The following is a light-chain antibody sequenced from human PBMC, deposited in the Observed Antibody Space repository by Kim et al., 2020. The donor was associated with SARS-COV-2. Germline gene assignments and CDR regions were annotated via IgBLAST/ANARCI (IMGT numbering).Light chain of an antibody. CDR1: SGSIATNF. J-gene: IGLJ3*02. V-gene: IGLV6-57*01. CDR3: QSFDTSNWV. CDR2: EEK. Sequence: KTVIISCTRSSGSIATNFVQWYQQRPGSSPTTVIYEEKQRPSGVPDRFSGSIDTSSNSASLTISGLKTEDEADYYCQSFDTSNWVFGGGTQLTVL.